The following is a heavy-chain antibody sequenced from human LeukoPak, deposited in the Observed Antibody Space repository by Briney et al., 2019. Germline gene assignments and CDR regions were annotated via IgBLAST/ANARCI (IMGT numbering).Heavy chain of an antibody. CDR1: GFTFSSYG. CDR2: ISDSGGST. Sequence: GGSLRLSCAASGFTFSSYGMHWFRQAPGKGLEWVSVISDSGGSTHYADSVKGRFTISRDNSKNTVYLQMNSLRAEDTAVYYCAKVGIVVGGDYYDYWGQGTLVTVSS. V-gene: IGHV3-23*01. CDR3: AKVGIVVGGDYYDY. D-gene: IGHD3-22*01. J-gene: IGHJ4*02.